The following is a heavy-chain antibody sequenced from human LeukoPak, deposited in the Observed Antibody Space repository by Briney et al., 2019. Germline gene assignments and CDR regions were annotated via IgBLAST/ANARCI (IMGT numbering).Heavy chain of an antibody. CDR1: GFTFSSYS. J-gene: IGHJ6*02. CDR2: ISSSSGYI. V-gene: IGHV3-21*04. Sequence: GGSLRLSCAASGFTFSSYSMNWVRQAPGKGLEWVSSISSSSGYIYYADSVKGRFTISRDNAKNSLYLQMNSLRAEDTAVYYCASQWIQLWSPHYGMDVWGQGTTVTVSS. D-gene: IGHD5-18*01. CDR3: ASQWIQLWSPHYGMDV.